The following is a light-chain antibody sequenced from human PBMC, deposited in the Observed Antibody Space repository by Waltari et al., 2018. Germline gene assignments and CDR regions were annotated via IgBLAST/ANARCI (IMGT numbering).Light chain of an antibody. CDR3: QQSYSTPIT. Sequence: DLQMTQSPSSLSASVGDRVTIPCRASQSISSYLNWYQQKPGKAPKLLIYAASSLQSGVPSRFSGSGSGTDFTLTISSLQPEDFATYYCQQSYSTPITFGQGTKLEIK. V-gene: IGKV1-39*01. CDR2: AAS. CDR1: QSISSY. J-gene: IGKJ2*01.